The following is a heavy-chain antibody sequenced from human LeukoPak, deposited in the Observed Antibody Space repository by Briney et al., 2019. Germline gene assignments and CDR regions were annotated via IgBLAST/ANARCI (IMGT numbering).Heavy chain of an antibody. D-gene: IGHD6-13*01. Sequence: SETLSLTCTVSGGSISSSSYYWGWIRQPPGKGLEWIGSIYYSGSTYYNPSLKSRVTISVDTSKNQFSLKLSSVTAADTAVYFCARLSAAQLIGYWGQGTLVTVSS. CDR3: ARLSAAQLIGY. V-gene: IGHV4-39*01. CDR1: GGSISSSSYY. CDR2: IYYSGST. J-gene: IGHJ4*02.